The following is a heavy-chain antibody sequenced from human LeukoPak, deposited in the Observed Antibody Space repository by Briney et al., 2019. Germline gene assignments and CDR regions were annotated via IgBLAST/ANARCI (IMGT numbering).Heavy chain of an antibody. V-gene: IGHV4-59*12. CDR2: IYYSGST. CDR3: ASVNDYGDPLPRYMDV. Sequence: SETLFLTCTVSGGSISSYYWSWIRQPPGKGLEWIGYIYYSGSTNYNPSLKSRVTISVDKSKNQFSLKLSSVTAADTAVYYCASVNDYGDPLPRYMDVWGKGTAVTVSS. D-gene: IGHD4-17*01. J-gene: IGHJ6*03. CDR1: GGSISSYY.